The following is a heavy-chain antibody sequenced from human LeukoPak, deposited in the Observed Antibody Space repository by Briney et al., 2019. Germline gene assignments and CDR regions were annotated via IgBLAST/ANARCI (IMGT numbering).Heavy chain of an antibody. Sequence: GSLRLSCAASGFTFSSCGMSWIRQPPGKGLEWIGEINHSGSTNYNPSLKSRVTISVDTSKNQFSLKLSSVTAADTAVYYCARGLAPRVVPAAMRGGYFQHWGQGTLVTVSS. CDR3: ARGLAPRVVPAAMRGGYFQH. D-gene: IGHD2-2*01. V-gene: IGHV4-34*01. CDR2: INHSGST. CDR1: GFTFSSCG. J-gene: IGHJ1*01.